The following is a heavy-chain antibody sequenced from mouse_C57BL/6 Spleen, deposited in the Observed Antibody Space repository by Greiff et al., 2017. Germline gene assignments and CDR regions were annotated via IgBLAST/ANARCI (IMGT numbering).Heavy chain of an antibody. CDR3: ARSRYGSSSDY. V-gene: IGHV1-69*01. Sequence: QVQLQQPGAELVMPGASVKLSCKASGYTFTSYWMHWVKQRPGQGLEWIGEIDPSDSYTNYNQKFKGKSTLTVDKSSSTAYMQLSSLTSEDSAVYYCARSRYGSSSDYWGQGTTRTVSS. J-gene: IGHJ2*01. CDR2: IDPSDSYT. CDR1: GYTFTSYW. D-gene: IGHD1-1*01.